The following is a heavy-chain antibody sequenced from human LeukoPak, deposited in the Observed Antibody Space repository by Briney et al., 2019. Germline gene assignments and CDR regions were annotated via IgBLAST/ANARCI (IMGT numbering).Heavy chain of an antibody. CDR1: GGSISSYY. Sequence: SETLSLTCTVSGGSISSYYWSWIRQPAGKELEWIGRIYTSGSTNYNPSLKSRVTTSVDTSKNQFSLKLSSVTAADTAVYYCAVGPVEDSNYEYWGQGTLVTVSS. CDR2: IYTSGST. J-gene: IGHJ4*02. CDR3: AVGPVEDSNYEY. V-gene: IGHV4-4*07. D-gene: IGHD4-11*01.